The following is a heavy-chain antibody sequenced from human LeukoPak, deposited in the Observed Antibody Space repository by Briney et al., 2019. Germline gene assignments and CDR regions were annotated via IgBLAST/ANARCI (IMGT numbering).Heavy chain of an antibody. CDR1: GGSFSGYY. Sequence: PSETLSLTCAVYGGSFSGYYWSWIRQPPGKGLEWIGEINHSGSTNYNPPLKSRVTISVDTSKNQFSLKLSSVTAADTAVYYCARSGTYGDYSFDYWGQGTLVTVSS. CDR2: INHSGST. J-gene: IGHJ4*02. D-gene: IGHD4-17*01. V-gene: IGHV4-34*01. CDR3: ARSGTYGDYSFDY.